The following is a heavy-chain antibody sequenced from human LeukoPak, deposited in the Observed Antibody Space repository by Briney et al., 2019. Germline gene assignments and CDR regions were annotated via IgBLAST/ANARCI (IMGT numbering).Heavy chain of an antibody. Sequence: GGSLRLSCAASGVTFSSYSMNWVRQAPGRGLEWVSSISSSSSYIYYADSVRGRFTISRDNAKNSLYLQMNSLRAEDTAVYYCARERSGSYYTPFDNWGQGTPVTVSS. V-gene: IGHV3-21*01. CDR1: GVTFSSYS. D-gene: IGHD1-26*01. CDR3: ARERSGSYYTPFDN. CDR2: ISSSSSYI. J-gene: IGHJ4*02.